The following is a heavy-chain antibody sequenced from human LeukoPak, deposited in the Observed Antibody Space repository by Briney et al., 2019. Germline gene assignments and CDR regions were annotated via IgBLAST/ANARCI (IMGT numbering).Heavy chain of an antibody. CDR2: ISSSSSYI. Sequence: GGSQRLSCAASGFTFSSYSMNWVRQAPGKGLEWVSSISSSSSYIYYADSVKGRFTISRDNAKNSLYLQMNSLRAEDTAVYYCARGRTARDYYYYYYMDVWGKGTTVTVSS. CDR1: GFTFSSYS. CDR3: ARGRTARDYYYYYYMDV. V-gene: IGHV3-21*01. D-gene: IGHD5-18*01. J-gene: IGHJ6*03.